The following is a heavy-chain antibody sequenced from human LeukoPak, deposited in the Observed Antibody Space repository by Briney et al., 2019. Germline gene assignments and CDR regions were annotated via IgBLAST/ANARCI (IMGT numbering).Heavy chain of an antibody. Sequence: ASVKVSCKASGGTFSSYAISWVRQAPGQGREWMGRIIPILGIANYAQKFQGRVTITADKSTSTAYMELSSLRSEDTAVYYCARDDCSGTSCYSHYMDVWGKGTTVTVSS. J-gene: IGHJ6*03. CDR3: ARDDCSGTSCYSHYMDV. CDR2: IIPILGIA. CDR1: GGTFSSYA. D-gene: IGHD2-2*01. V-gene: IGHV1-69*04.